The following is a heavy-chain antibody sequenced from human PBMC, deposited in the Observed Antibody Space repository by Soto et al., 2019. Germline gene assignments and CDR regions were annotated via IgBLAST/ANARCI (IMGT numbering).Heavy chain of an antibody. Sequence: TSETLSLTCTVSGGSISSGGYYWSWIRQHPGKGLEWIGYIYYSGSTYYNPSLKSRVTISVDTSKNQFSLKLSSVTAADTAVYYCERGGGDSSFDIWGQGTMVTVSS. V-gene: IGHV4-31*03. CDR2: IYYSGST. J-gene: IGHJ3*02. D-gene: IGHD3-22*01. CDR1: GGSISSGGYY. CDR3: ERGGGDSSFDI.